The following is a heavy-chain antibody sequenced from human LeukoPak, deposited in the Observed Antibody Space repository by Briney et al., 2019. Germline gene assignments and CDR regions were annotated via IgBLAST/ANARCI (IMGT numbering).Heavy chain of an antibody. D-gene: IGHD2-21*02. V-gene: IGHV3-9*01. Sequence: GGSLRLSCAASGFTFDDYAMHWVRQAPGKGLEWVSGISWNSGSIGYADSVKGRFTISRDNAKNLLYLQMNSLRAEDTAVYFCARLSSWVFEIWAKGQWSPSLQ. CDR1: GFTFDDYA. CDR3: ARLSSWVFEI. CDR2: ISWNSGSI. J-gene: IGHJ3*02.